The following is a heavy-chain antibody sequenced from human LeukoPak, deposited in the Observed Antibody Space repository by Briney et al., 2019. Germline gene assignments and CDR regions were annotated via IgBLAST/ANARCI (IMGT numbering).Heavy chain of an antibody. CDR3: AKGLGYCTGGSCYGSPMDV. CDR1: GFTFSSYA. CDR2: ISGSGGST. D-gene: IGHD2-15*01. Sequence: PGGSLRLSCAASGFTFSSYAMTWVRQAPGKGLDWVSAISGSGGSTYYADSVKGRFTISRDNSKDTLYLQMNSLRAEDTAVYYCAKGLGYCTGGSCYGSPMDVWGQGTTVTVSS. J-gene: IGHJ6*02. V-gene: IGHV3-23*01.